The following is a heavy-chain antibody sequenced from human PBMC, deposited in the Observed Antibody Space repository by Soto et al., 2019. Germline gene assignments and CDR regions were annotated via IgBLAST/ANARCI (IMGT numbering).Heavy chain of an antibody. D-gene: IGHD3-3*01. J-gene: IGHJ1*01. CDR3: ASHLGVSSPYFQH. CDR1: GGSINSGGYY. Sequence: ETLSLTCTVSGGSINSGGYYGSWIRQHPGKGLEWVSAISGSGGSTYYADSVKGRFTISRDNAKTSLYLQMSSLRAEDTAVYYCASHLGVSSPYFQHWGQGTLVTVSS. V-gene: IGHV3-23*01. CDR2: ISGSGGST.